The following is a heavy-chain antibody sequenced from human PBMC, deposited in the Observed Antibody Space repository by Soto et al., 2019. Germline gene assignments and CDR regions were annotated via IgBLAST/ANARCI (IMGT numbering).Heavy chain of an antibody. D-gene: IGHD3-10*01. CDR3: ARDLMVRAVTVPGY. Sequence: ASVKVSCKASGYTFTSYGISWVRQAPGQGLEWMGWISAYNGNTNYAQKLQGRVTMTTDTSTSTAYMELRSLRSEDTAVYYCARDLMVRAVTVPGYWGQGTLVTVSS. V-gene: IGHV1-18*01. J-gene: IGHJ4*02. CDR2: ISAYNGNT. CDR1: GYTFTSYG.